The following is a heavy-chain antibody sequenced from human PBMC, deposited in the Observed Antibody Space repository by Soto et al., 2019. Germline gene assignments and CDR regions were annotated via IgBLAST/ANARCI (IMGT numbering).Heavy chain of an antibody. V-gene: IGHV4-59*08. CDR3: TRRLSGTYYPANIDY. Sequence: SETLSLTCTVSGGSISSYYWSWIRQPPGKGLEWIGYISYSGSTYYNPSLKSRLTISVDMSKNQFSLKLSSVTAADSAVYYCTRRLSGTYYPANIDYWGQGTVVTVSS. J-gene: IGHJ4*02. D-gene: IGHD1-26*01. CDR1: GGSISSYY. CDR2: ISYSGST.